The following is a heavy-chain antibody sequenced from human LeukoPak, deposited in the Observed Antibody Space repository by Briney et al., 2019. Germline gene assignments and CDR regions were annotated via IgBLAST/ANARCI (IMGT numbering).Heavy chain of an antibody. V-gene: IGHV4-34*01. CDR1: GGSFSGYY. J-gene: IGHJ4*02. D-gene: IGHD1-26*01. CDR2: INHSGST. Sequence: SETLSLTCAVYGGSFSGYYWSWIRQPPGKGLEWIGEINHSGSTNYNPSLKSRVTISVDTSTNQSSLKLSSVTAADTAVYYCARVKWELLPHFDYWGQGTLVSVSS. CDR3: ARVKWELLPHFDY.